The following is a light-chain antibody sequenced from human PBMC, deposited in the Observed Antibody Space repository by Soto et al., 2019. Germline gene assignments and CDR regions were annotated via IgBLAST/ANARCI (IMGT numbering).Light chain of an antibody. Sequence: DIQLTQSPSFLSASVGDRVTITCRASQDSSNHFAWYQQKPGKAPSLLIYHASTLQSGVPSRFSGSQSGTEFTLTISSLQPEDFATYYCQQLYSYPFTFGPGTKVDVK. CDR1: QDSSNH. J-gene: IGKJ3*01. CDR3: QQLYSYPFT. V-gene: IGKV1-9*01. CDR2: HAS.